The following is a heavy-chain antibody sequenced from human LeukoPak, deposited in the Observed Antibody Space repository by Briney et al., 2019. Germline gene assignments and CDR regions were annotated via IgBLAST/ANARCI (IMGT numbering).Heavy chain of an antibody. D-gene: IGHD4-17*01. CDR3: ARLDYGGHYFDY. V-gene: IGHV4-39*01. J-gene: IGHJ4*02. CDR2: IYYSGST. CDR1: GGSISSSSYY. Sequence: SETLSLTCTVSGGSISSSSYYWGWIRQPPGKGLEWNGSIYYSGSTYYNPSLTSRVTISVDTSNNQFSLKLSSVTAADTAVYYCARLDYGGHYFDYWGQGTLVTVSS.